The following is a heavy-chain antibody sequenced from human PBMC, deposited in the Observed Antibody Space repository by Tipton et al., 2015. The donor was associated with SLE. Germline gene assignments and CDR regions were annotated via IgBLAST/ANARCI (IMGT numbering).Heavy chain of an antibody. CDR1: GYSISSGYY. CDR2: IYHSGST. J-gene: IGHJ5*02. Sequence: LRLSCTVSGYSISSGYYWGWIRQPPGKGLEWIGGIYHSGSTYYTPSLKSRVTISVDTSKNQFSLKLSSVTAADTAVYYCASVPSWGQGTLVTVSS. CDR3: ASVPS. V-gene: IGHV4-38-2*02.